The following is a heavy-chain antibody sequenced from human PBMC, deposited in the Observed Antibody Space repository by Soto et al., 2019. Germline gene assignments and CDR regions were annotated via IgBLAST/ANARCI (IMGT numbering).Heavy chain of an antibody. V-gene: IGHV3-30*18. J-gene: IGHJ6*02. CDR3: AKDLIVLLPPPMMEGYYYYYGMDV. CDR2: ISYDGSNK. D-gene: IGHD2-2*01. Sequence: SGGGVVQPGRSLRLSCAASGFTFSSYGMHWVRQAPGKGLEWVAVISYDGSNKYYADSVKGRFTISRDNSKNTLYLQMNSLRAEDTAVYYCAKDLIVLLPPPMMEGYYYYYGMDVWGQGTTVTVSS. CDR1: GFTFSSYG.